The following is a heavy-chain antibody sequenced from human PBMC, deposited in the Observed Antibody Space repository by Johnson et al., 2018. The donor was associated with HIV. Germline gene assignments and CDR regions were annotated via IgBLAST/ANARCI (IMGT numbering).Heavy chain of an antibody. D-gene: IGHD5-18*01. CDR1: GFTFDDYA. CDR2: ISWNSGSI. J-gene: IGHJ3*02. V-gene: IGHV3-9*01. CDR3: AKDKVAWGAMVGGGAFDS. Sequence: EVQLVESGGGLVQPGRSLRLSCAASGFTFDDYAMHWVRQAPGKGLEWVSGISWNSGSIGYADSVKGRFTISRDNAKNSLYLQMNSLRAEETALYYCAKDKVAWGAMVGGGAFDSWGQGTMVTVSS.